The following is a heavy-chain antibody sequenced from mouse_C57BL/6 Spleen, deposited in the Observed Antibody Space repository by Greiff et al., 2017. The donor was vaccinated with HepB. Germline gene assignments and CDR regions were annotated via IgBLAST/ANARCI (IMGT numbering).Heavy chain of an antibody. CDR2: IDPSDSYT. CDR1: GYTFTSYW. J-gene: IGHJ2*01. V-gene: IGHV1-69*01. CDR3: ARRSFYREYFDY. Sequence: QVQLQQPGAELVMPGASVRLSCKASGYTFTSYWMHWVKQRPGQGLEWIGEIDPSDSYTNYNQKFKGKSTLTVDKSSSTAYMQLSSLTSEDSAVYYCARRSFYREYFDYWGQGTTLTVSS. D-gene: IGHD2-3*01.